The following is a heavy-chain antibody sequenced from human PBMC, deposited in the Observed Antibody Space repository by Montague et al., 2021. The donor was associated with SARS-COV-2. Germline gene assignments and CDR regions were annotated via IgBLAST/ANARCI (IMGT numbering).Heavy chain of an antibody. D-gene: IGHD3-9*01. CDR2: IYWDDDK. V-gene: IGHV2-5*02. CDR1: GFSLSASGVA. CDR3: AHSRLYYDILTGYYSLGYYFDY. J-gene: IGHJ4*02. Sequence: PALVKPTQTLTLTCSCSGFSLSASGVAVGWIRQPPGKALEWLALIYWDDDKRYSPSLKSRLTITKDTSKNQVVLTMTNMDPVDTATYYCAHSRLYYDILTGYYSLGYYFDYWGQGTLVTVSS.